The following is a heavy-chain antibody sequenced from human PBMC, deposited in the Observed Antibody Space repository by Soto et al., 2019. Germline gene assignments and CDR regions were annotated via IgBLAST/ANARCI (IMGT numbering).Heavy chain of an antibody. D-gene: IGHD6-6*01. J-gene: IGHJ6*02. CDR1: GGSFSGYY. CDR2: INHSGST. CDR3: ARGNEYSSSSYYYYGMDV. Sequence: SETLSLTCAVYGGSFSGYYWSWIRQPPGKGLEWIGEINHSGSTNYNPSLKSRVTISVDTSKNQFSLKLSSVTAADTAVYYCARGNEYSSSSYYYYGMDVWGQGTMVTVSS. V-gene: IGHV4-34*01.